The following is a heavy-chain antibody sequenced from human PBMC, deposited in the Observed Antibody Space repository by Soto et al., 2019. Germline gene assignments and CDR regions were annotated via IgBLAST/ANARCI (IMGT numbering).Heavy chain of an antibody. J-gene: IGHJ3*01. CDR3: ASPVPVCGGDCYSGEDVLDL. CDR1: GFTFSSHG. CDR2: IWYDGSDK. Sequence: GSLRLSCAASGFTFSSHGMHWVRQAPGKGLEWVALIWYDGSDKYYADSVKGRFTISRDNSKNTLYLQMNSLRAEDTAVYYCASPVPVCGGDCYSGEDVLDLWGQGTMVTVSS. V-gene: IGHV3-33*01. D-gene: IGHD2-21*02.